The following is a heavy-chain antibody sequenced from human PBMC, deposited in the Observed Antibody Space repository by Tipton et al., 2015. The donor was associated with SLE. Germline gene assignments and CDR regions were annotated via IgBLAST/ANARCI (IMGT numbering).Heavy chain of an antibody. V-gene: IGHV1-18*01. CDR1: GGTFSSYA. J-gene: IGHJ4*02. Sequence: QLVQSGAEVKKPGSSVKVSCKASGGTFSSYAISWVRQAPGQGLEWMGGISVYNGNTEYAQNLQGRVTMTTDTSTSTAYMELRSLRSDDTAVYYCARDRLWRGIDYWGQGTLVTASS. CDR2: ISVYNGNT. D-gene: IGHD3-3*01. CDR3: ARDRLWRGIDY.